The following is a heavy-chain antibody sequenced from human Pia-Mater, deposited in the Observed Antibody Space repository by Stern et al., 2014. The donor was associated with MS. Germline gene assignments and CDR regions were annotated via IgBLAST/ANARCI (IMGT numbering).Heavy chain of an antibody. CDR2: IYYNGRT. D-gene: IGHD3-3*01. Sequence: QLQLQESGPGLVKPSETLSLTCTVSGGSVSSSTYYWGWIRQPPGKNLEWIGSIYYNGRTYYNPPLTGRLTIPFAASKTQFSLKLPSVTAADTAVYYCARQGSFDFWSGWGQGTLVTVSS. CDR3: ARQGSFDFWSG. CDR1: GGSVSSSTYY. V-gene: IGHV4-39*01. J-gene: IGHJ4*02.